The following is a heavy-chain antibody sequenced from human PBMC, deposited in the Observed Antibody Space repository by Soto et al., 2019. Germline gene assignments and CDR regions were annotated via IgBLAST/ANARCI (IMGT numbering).Heavy chain of an antibody. Sequence: SGTTLVNPTQTLTLTRTFFGFSLSGGGVGVGWIRQPPGQALEWVALIYWNDDKRYTPSLNRRLTITKDTSKNQVVLTMTNMDPADTATYYCAHKMDTVDWFGPWGRGTLVTVSS. V-gene: IGHV2-5*01. CDR2: IYWNDDK. CDR1: GFSLSGGGVG. D-gene: IGHD5-18*01. J-gene: IGHJ5*02. CDR3: AHKMDTVDWFGP.